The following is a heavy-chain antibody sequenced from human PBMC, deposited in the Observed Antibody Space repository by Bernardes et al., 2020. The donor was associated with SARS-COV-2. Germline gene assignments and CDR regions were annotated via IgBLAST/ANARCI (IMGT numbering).Heavy chain of an antibody. D-gene: IGHD3-3*01. CDR3: AREATYYDSGSGYYTHYYGLDV. Sequence: ASVKVSCKASGYTLTNYGISWVRQAPGQGLEWMGWISGYNGNTNYAQKFQGRVTMTTDTSTSTDTSTSTAYMELRSLRVEDTAVYYCAREATYYDSGSGYYTHYYGLDVWGRGTTVTVSS. CDR1: GYTLTNYG. CDR2: ISGYNGNT. V-gene: IGHV1-18*04. J-gene: IGHJ6*02.